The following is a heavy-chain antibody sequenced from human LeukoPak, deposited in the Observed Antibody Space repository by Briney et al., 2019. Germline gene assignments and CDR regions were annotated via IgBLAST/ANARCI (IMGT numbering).Heavy chain of an antibody. CDR1: GYTFTSYY. CDR3: ARDPGGGASFDT. D-gene: IGHD2-21*01. Sequence: GASVKVSCKASGYTFTSYYMHWVRQAPGQGLEWMGIINPSGGNTIYAEKFQGRLTMTRDMSTSTVYMELSSLRSEDTAVYYCARDPGGGASFDTWGQGTLITVSS. V-gene: IGHV1-46*01. CDR2: INPSGGNT. J-gene: IGHJ4*02.